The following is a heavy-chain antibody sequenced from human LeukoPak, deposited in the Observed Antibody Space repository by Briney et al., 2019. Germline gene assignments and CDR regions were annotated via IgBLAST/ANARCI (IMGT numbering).Heavy chain of an antibody. Sequence: PGGSLRLSCAASGFTFSSYAMNWVRQAPGKGLEWVSAISGGGGSTYYADSVKGRFTISRDNSKNTLYLQMSSLRAEDTAVYYCAKAKLWSPVHWGQGTLVTVSS. V-gene: IGHV3-23*01. CDR3: AKAKLWSPVH. CDR2: ISGGGGST. CDR1: GFTFSSYA. D-gene: IGHD5-18*01. J-gene: IGHJ4*02.